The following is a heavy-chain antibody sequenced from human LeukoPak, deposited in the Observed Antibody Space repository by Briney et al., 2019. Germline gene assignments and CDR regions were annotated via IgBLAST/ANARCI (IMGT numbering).Heavy chain of an antibody. Sequence: SETLSLTCTVSGGSISSSSYYWGWIRQPPGKGLEWIGSIYYSGSTYYNPSLKSRVTISVDTSKNQFSLKLSSVTAADTAVYYCARGNIRNRDSSAFDIWGQGTMVTVSS. CDR2: IYYSGST. CDR1: GGSISSSSYY. D-gene: IGHD2/OR15-2a*01. J-gene: IGHJ3*02. V-gene: IGHV4-39*07. CDR3: ARGNIRNRDSSAFDI.